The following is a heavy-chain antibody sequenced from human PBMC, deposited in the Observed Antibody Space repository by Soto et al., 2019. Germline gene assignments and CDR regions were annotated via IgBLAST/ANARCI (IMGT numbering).Heavy chain of an antibody. CDR1: GGSISSYY. J-gene: IGHJ4*02. CDR3: ARDGGYSYGYLGLFDY. CDR2: IYYSGSS. V-gene: IGHV4-59*01. D-gene: IGHD5-18*01. Sequence: QVQLQESGPGLVKPSETLSLTCTVSGGSISSYYWSWIRQPPGKGLEWIGYIYYSGSSNYNPSLKSRVTMSVDTSKNQFSLKLSSVTAADTGVYYCARDGGYSYGYLGLFDYWGQGTLVTVSS.